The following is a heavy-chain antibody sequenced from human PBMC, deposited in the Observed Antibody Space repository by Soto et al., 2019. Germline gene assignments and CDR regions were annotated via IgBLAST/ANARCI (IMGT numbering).Heavy chain of an antibody. J-gene: IGHJ6*02. V-gene: IGHV1-69*06. CDR2: IIPIFGTA. Sequence: SVKVSCKASGGTFSSYAISWVRQAPGQGLEWMGGIIPIFGTANYAQKFQGRVTITADKSTSTAYMELSSLRSEDTAVYYCARVVVPAAIGGPYYYYGMDVWGQGTTVTVS. CDR1: GGTFSSYA. D-gene: IGHD2-2*01. CDR3: ARVVVPAAIGGPYYYYGMDV.